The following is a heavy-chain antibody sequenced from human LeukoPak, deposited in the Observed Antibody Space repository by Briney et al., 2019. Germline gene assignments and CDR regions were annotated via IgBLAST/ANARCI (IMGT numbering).Heavy chain of an antibody. V-gene: IGHV4-59*01. Sequence: PSETLSLTCTVFGGSISSYYWSWIRQPPGKGLEWIGYIYYSGSTNYNPSLKSRVTISVDTSKNQFSLKLSSVTAADTAVYYCARGSLRVDYWGQGTLVTVSS. CDR3: ARGSLRVDY. J-gene: IGHJ4*02. CDR1: GGSISSYY. CDR2: IYYSGST. D-gene: IGHD1-26*01.